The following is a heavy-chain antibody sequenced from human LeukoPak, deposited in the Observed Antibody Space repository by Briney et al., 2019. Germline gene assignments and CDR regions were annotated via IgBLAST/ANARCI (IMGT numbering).Heavy chain of an antibody. J-gene: IGHJ4*02. CDR1: GGSFSGYY. V-gene: IGHV4-34*01. Sequence: SETLSLTCAVYGGSFSGYYWSWIRQPPGKGLEWIGEINHSGSTNYNPSLKSRVTISVDTSKNQFSLNLSSVTAADTAVYYCASSSHWGQGTLVTVSS. CDR2: INHSGST. CDR3: ASSSH.